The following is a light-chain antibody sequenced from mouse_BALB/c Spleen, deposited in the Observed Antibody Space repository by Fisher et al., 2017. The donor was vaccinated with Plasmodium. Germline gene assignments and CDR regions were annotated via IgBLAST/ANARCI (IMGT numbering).Light chain of an antibody. CDR2: KVS. V-gene: IGKV1-110*01. J-gene: IGKJ1*01. CDR3: SQGTHVPWT. Sequence: VLTQSPLSLPVSLGDQASISCRSSQSLLHSYGDTYLHWYLQKPGQSPKLLIYKVSNRFSGVPDRFSGSGSGTDFTLKISRVEAEDLGVYFCSQGTHVPWTFGGGTKLEIK. CDR1: QSLLHSYGDTY.